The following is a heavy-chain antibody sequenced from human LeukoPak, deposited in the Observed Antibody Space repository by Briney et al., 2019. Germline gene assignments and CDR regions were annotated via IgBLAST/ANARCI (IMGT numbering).Heavy chain of an antibody. J-gene: IGHJ3*02. V-gene: IGHV3-13*01. CDR1: GFTFSSYD. CDR2: IGTIGDT. D-gene: IGHD3-16*01. CDR3: ARKGDGAFDI. Sequence: GGSLRLSCAASGFTFSSYDMHWVRQDTGKGLEWVSAIGTIGDTYYTGSVKGRFTISRENAKNSLYLQMNSLRAGDTAAYYCARKGDGAFDIWGQGTMVTVSS.